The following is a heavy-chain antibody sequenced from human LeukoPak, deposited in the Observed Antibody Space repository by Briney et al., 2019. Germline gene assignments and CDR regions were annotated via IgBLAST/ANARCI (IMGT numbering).Heavy chain of an antibody. V-gene: IGHV4-61*10. Sequence: PSETLSLTCTVSGGSISSGSYYWSWIRQTAGKGLEWIGYIYYSGSTNYNPSLKSRVTISVDTSKNQFSLKLSSVTAADTAVYYCARARGMATIHFDYWGQGTLVTVSS. J-gene: IGHJ4*02. CDR1: GGSISSGSYY. CDR3: ARARGMATIHFDY. D-gene: IGHD5-24*01. CDR2: IYYSGST.